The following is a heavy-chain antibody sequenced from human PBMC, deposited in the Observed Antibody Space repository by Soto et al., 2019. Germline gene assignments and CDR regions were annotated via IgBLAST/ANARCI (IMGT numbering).Heavy chain of an antibody. Sequence: PSETLSLTCTVSGGSINSSYYYWGWIRQPPGKGLEWIASIYYSGVTYYNPSLKSRVTISVDTSKNQFSLNLSSVSAADTAVYYCATRRMVGLPNDAFDQWGQGTMVTISS. J-gene: IGHJ3*01. CDR2: IYYSGVT. CDR3: ATRRMVGLPNDAFDQ. D-gene: IGHD2-8*01. CDR1: GGSINSSYYY. V-gene: IGHV4-39*01.